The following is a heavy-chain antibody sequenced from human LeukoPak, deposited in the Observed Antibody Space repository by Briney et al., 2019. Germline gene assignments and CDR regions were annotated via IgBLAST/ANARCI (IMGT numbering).Heavy chain of an antibody. Sequence: GGSLRLSCAASGFTFSSYSVNWVRQAPGKGLEWVSSIKGRFTISRDNAKNSMYLQMNSLRVEDTAVYYCARDPTGTTGLFDYWGQGTLVTVSS. CDR1: GFTFSSYS. D-gene: IGHD1-1*01. CDR3: ARDPTGTTGLFDY. V-gene: IGHV3-21*04. CDR2: I. J-gene: IGHJ4*02.